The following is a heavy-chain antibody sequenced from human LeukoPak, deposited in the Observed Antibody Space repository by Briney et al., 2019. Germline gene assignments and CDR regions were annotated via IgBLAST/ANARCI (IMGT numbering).Heavy chain of an antibody. CDR1: GFAFSCFG. J-gene: IGHJ4*02. V-gene: IGHV3-30*02. D-gene: IGHD2-2*02. CDR3: AKTSDHLLYSNLDF. CDR2: IQYDGSYK. Sequence: PAGSLTLSCGTSGFAFSCFGMHWVRQAPGKGLEWVAFIQYDGSYKYYADSVQGRFSISRDNSKNTLILHMNSLPTEDTAVYYCAKTSDHLLYSNLDFWGQGTLVTVSS.